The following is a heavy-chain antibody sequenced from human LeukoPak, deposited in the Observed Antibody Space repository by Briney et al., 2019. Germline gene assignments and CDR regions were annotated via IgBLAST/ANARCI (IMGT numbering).Heavy chain of an antibody. CDR2: ISGSGGST. Sequence: GGTLRLSCAASGFTFSSYGMSWVRQAPGKGLEWVSAISGSGGSTYYADSVKGRFTISRDNAKNSLYLQMNSLRAEDTAVYYCARGGRIAVHFAGEYWGQGILVTVSS. D-gene: IGHD6-19*01. CDR3: ARGGRIAVHFAGEY. J-gene: IGHJ4*02. V-gene: IGHV3-23*01. CDR1: GFTFSSYG.